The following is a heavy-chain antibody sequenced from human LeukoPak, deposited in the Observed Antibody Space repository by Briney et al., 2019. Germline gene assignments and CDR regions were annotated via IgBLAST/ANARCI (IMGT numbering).Heavy chain of an antibody. D-gene: IGHD2-2*01. CDR2: ISTSSRYI. CDR1: GFTLSTFD. V-gene: IGHV3-21*06. CDR3: ARADCSGSTCYLRHSWFDP. Sequence: GGSLRLSCAASGFTLSTFDMNWVRQAPGKGLEWVSSISTSSRYIYYRDSVRGRFTISRDDAKNSLYLQMNSLTVEDTAVYYCARADCSGSTCYLRHSWFDPWGQGTLVTVSS. J-gene: IGHJ5*02.